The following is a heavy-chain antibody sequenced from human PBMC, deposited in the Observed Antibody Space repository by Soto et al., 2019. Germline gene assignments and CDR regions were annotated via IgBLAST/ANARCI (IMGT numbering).Heavy chain of an antibody. J-gene: IGHJ4*02. V-gene: IGHV4-4*02. CDR1: GGSIGSSDW. D-gene: IGHD3-9*01. Sequence: PSETLSLTCGVSGGSIGSSDWWGLVSQPPGKGLEWIGEIYHNGNTNYNPSLKSRTTISADKSGNQFSLKMNSVTAADSAVYYCVRQWGSLTVTGIASWGQG. CDR3: VRQWGSLTVTGIAS. CDR2: IYHNGNT.